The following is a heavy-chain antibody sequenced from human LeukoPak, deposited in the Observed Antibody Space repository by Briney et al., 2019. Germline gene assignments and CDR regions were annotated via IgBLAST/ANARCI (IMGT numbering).Heavy chain of an antibody. J-gene: IGHJ4*02. Sequence: GGSLRLSCAASGFTFSSYSMNWVRQPPGKGLEWVSSISSSSSYIYYADSVKGRFTISRDNAKNSLYLQMNSLRAEDTAVYYCARDRGGYGDYHFDYWGQGTLVTVSS. CDR1: GFTFSSYS. CDR3: ARDRGGYGDYHFDY. D-gene: IGHD4-17*01. CDR2: ISSSSSYI. V-gene: IGHV3-21*01.